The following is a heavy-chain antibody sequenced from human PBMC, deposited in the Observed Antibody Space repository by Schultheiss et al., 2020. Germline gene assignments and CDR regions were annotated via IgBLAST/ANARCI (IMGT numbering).Heavy chain of an antibody. V-gene: IGHV4-61*02. CDR3: ARDFGGDCGGDCYHLTGDFDY. CDR1: GGSISSGGYY. CDR2: IYTSGST. Sequence: SETLSLTCTVSGGSISSGGYYWSWIRQHPGKGLEWIGRIYTSGSTNYNPSLKSRVTMSVDTSKNQFSLKLSSVTAADTAVYYCARDFGGDCGGDCYHLTGDFDYWGQGTLVTVSS. J-gene: IGHJ4*02. D-gene: IGHD2-21*02.